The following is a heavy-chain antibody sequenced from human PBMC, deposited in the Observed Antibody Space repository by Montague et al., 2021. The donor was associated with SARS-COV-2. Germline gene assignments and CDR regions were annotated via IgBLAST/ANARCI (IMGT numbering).Heavy chain of an antibody. Sequence: SETLSLTCTVSGGSISSSNYYWGWIRPPPGKGLESIVNMYYSGSTYYNPSLRSRVTISIYTSKNQFSLKLSSVTAADTAVYYCARDDIVLQGVTKGMDVWCQGTTVTVSS. D-gene: IGHD3-10*01. CDR1: GGSISSSNYY. J-gene: IGHJ6*02. CDR3: ARDDIVLQGVTKGMDV. V-gene: IGHV4-39*07. CDR2: MYYSGST.